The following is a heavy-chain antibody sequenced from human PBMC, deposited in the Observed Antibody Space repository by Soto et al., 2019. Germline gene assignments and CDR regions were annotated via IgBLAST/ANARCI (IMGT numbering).Heavy chain of an antibody. Sequence: QVQLVQSGAEVKKPGASVKVSCKASGYTFTSYDINWVRQAAGRGLEWMGWMNPNSGNTGYAQKFQGRVTMTRNTSISTAYMELSSLRSEDTAVYYCARGDRHRDYYYGMDVWGQGTTVTVSS. CDR1: GYTFTSYD. V-gene: IGHV1-8*01. CDR2: MNPNSGNT. CDR3: ARGDRHRDYYYGMDV. D-gene: IGHD3-22*01. J-gene: IGHJ6*02.